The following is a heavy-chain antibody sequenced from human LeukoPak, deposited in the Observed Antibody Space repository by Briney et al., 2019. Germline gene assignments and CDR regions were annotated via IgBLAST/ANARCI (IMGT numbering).Heavy chain of an antibody. D-gene: IGHD3-10*01. CDR2: IYPGDSDT. CDR3: ARTMVRGVISYYYGMDV. J-gene: IGHJ6*02. V-gene: IGHV5-51*01. Sequence: PGESLTISCKGSGYSFTSYWIGWVRQMPGKGLEWMGIIYPGDSDTRYSPSFQGQVTISADKSISTAYLQWSSLKASDTAMYYCARTMVRGVISYYYGMDVWGQGTTVTVSS. CDR1: GYSFTSYW.